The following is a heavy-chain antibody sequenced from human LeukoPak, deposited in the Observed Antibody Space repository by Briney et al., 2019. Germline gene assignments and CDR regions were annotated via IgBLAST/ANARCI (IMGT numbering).Heavy chain of an antibody. D-gene: IGHD5-24*01. CDR1: GFTFSNYA. Sequence: GGSLRLSCAASGFTFSNYAMTWVRQAPGKGLEWVSAISGSGDITYYADSVKGRFTISRDNSKNTLYLQMNSLRAEDTAVYYCARDLRDGYNYSDYWGQGTLVTVSS. V-gene: IGHV3-23*01. J-gene: IGHJ4*02. CDR2: ISGSGDIT. CDR3: ARDLRDGYNYSDY.